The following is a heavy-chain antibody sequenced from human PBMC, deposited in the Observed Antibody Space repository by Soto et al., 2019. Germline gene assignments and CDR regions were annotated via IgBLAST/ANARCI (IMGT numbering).Heavy chain of an antibody. CDR1: GFTFSSYA. V-gene: IGHV3-23*01. Sequence: GGSLRLSCAASGFTFSSYAMSWVRQAPGKGLEWVSAISGSGGSTYYADSVKGRFTISRDNSKNTLYLQMNSLRAEDTAVYYCAKDHGYSSFYYYYGMDVWGQGTTVTVSS. CDR3: AKDHGYSSFYYYYGMDV. J-gene: IGHJ6*02. D-gene: IGHD6-19*01. CDR2: ISGSGGST.